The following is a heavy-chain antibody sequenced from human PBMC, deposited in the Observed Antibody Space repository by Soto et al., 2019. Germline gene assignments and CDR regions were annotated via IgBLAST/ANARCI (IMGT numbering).Heavy chain of an antibody. CDR3: ARGPTSGWFDP. CDR1: GGSVSSGSYY. J-gene: IGHJ5*02. Sequence: QVQLQESGPGLVKPSETLSLTCTVSGGSVSSGSYYWSWIRQPPGKGLEWIGYIYYSGSTKYNPSLKSRVTISTDTPKNRFSLKLSSVTAADTAVYYCARGPTSGWFDPWGQGTLVTVSS. CDR2: IYYSGST. D-gene: IGHD3-16*01. V-gene: IGHV4-61*01.